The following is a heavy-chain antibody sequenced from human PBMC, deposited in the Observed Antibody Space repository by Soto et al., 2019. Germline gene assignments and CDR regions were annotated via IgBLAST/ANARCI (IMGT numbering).Heavy chain of an antibody. V-gene: IGHV5-10-1*01. CDR1: GYSFTTHW. Sequence: PGESLKISCQGSGYSFTTHWTTWVRQTPGKGLEWMGRIDPSNSYINYSPSFQGHVTISVDRSISTAYLQWSRLEASDNATYYCARRLSGPKEEYNAYYFYGLDVWGQGTKVTVSS. CDR2: IDPSNSYI. J-gene: IGHJ6*02. D-gene: IGHD1-1*01. CDR3: ARRLSGPKEEYNAYYFYGLDV.